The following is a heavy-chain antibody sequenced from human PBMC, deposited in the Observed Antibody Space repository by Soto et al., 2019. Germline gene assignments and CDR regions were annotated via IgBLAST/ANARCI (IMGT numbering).Heavy chain of an antibody. CDR1: GFTFSSYA. V-gene: IGHV3-30-3*01. Sequence: QVQLVESGGGVVQPGRSLRLSCAASGFTFSSYAMHWVRQAPGKGLEWVAVISYDGSNKYYADSVKGRFTISRDNSXNXXYLQMNSLRAEDTAVYYCARDDWNYVGWYYYGMDVWGQGTTVTVSS. CDR2: ISYDGSNK. J-gene: IGHJ6*02. D-gene: IGHD1-7*01. CDR3: ARDDWNYVGWYYYGMDV.